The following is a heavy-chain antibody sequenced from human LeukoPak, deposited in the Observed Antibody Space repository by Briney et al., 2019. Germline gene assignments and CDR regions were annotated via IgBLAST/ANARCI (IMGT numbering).Heavy chain of an antibody. V-gene: IGHV3-30*04. CDR3: ARGAAFPWELLAHY. CDR1: GFTFSSYA. D-gene: IGHD1-26*01. Sequence: GGSLRLSCAASGFTFSSYAMHWVRQAPGKGLEWVAVISYDGSNKYYADSVKGRFTISRDNSKNTLYLQMNSLRAEDTAVYYCARGAAFPWELLAHYWGQGTLVTVSS. CDR2: ISYDGSNK. J-gene: IGHJ4*02.